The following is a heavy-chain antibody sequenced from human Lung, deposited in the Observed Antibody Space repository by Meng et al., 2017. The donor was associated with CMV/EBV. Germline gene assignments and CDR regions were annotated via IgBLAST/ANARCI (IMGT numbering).Heavy chain of an antibody. Sequence: SCAASGFTFSDYYMSWIRQAPGKGLEWVSYISSSGSTIYYADSVKGRFTISRDNAKHSLYLQMNSLRAEDTAVYYCARDKAYDFWSGHYYYGMDVXGQGXTVTVSS. V-gene: IGHV3-11*01. CDR3: ARDKAYDFWSGHYYYGMDV. D-gene: IGHD3-3*01. CDR1: GFTFSDYY. CDR2: ISSSGSTI. J-gene: IGHJ6*02.